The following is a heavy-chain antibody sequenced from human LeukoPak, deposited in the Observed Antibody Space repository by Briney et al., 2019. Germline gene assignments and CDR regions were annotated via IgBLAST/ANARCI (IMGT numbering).Heavy chain of an antibody. V-gene: IGHV4-59*08. D-gene: IGHD2-2*01. CDR2: IYYSGST. Sequence: SETLSLTCTASGGSISSYYWSWIRQPPGKGLEWIGYIYYSGSTNYNPSLKSRVTISVDTSKNQFSLKLSSVTAADTAVYYCARRGWEYQLLTWGQGTLVTVSS. CDR1: GGSISSYY. CDR3: ARRGWEYQLLT. J-gene: IGHJ4*02.